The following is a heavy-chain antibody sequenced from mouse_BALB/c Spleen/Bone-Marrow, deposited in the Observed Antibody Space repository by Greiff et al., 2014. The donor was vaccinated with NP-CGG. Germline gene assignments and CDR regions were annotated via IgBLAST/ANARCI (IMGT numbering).Heavy chain of an antibody. CDR2: IDPANGNT. CDR3: AAYYYGRSQFAY. D-gene: IGHD1-1*01. CDR1: GFNIKDTY. Sequence: EVQVVESGAEPVKPGASVKLSCTASGFNIKDTYMHWVKQRPEQGLEWIGRIDPANGNTKYDPKFQGKATITADTSSNTAYLQLSSLTSEDTAVYYCAAYYYGRSQFAYWGQGTLVTVSA. J-gene: IGHJ3*01. V-gene: IGHV14-3*02.